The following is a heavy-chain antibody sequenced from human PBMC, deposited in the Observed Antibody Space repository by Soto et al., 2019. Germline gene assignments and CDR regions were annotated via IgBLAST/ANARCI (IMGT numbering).Heavy chain of an antibody. CDR1: GFTFRSYA. J-gene: IGHJ4*02. CDR3: ARDLALAGNY. D-gene: IGHD6-19*01. V-gene: IGHV3-21*01. CDR2: ISSTSTYT. Sequence: NPGGSLRLSCAASGFTFRSYAMNWVRQTQEKGLEWVSSISSTSTYTHYADSVKGRFTISRDNANNSLFLQMNSLRAEDMAIYYCARDLALAGNYWGQGALVTVSS.